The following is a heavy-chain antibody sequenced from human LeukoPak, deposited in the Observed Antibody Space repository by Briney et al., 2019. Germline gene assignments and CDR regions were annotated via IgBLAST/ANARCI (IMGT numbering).Heavy chain of an antibody. CDR1: GLTFSSYS. D-gene: IGHD3-3*01. Sequence: GGSLRLSCAASGLTFSSYSMNWVRQAPGKGLEWVSSISSSSSYIYYADSVKGRFTISRDNAKNSLYLQMNSLRAEDTAVYYCVESRPFHPFDYWGQGTLVTVSS. V-gene: IGHV3-21*01. CDR2: ISSSSSYI. J-gene: IGHJ4*02. CDR3: VESRPFHPFDY.